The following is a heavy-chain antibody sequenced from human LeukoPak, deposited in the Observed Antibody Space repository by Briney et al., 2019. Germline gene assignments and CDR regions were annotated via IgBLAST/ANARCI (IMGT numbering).Heavy chain of an antibody. CDR3: ARGYYYYDSSGYYYWYFDL. CDR2: IYTSGST. CDR1: GGSISSYY. Sequence: TETLSLTCTVSGGSISSYYWSWIRQPAGKGLEWIGRIYTSGSTNYNPSLKSRVTMSVDTSKNQFSLKLSSVTAADTAVYYCARGYYYYDSSGYYYWYFDLWGRGTLVTVSS. J-gene: IGHJ2*01. V-gene: IGHV4-4*07. D-gene: IGHD3-22*01.